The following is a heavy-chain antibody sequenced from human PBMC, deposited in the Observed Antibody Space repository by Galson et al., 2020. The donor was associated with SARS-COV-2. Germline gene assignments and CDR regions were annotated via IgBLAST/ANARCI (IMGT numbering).Heavy chain of an antibody. CDR3: AKDPLPYGREVRGFWFDP. Sequence: QASETLSLTCAASGFTFSSYAMSWVRQAPGKGLEWVSAISGSGGSTYYADSVKGRFTISRDNSKNTLYLQMNSLRAEDTAVYYCAKDPLPYGREVRGFWFDPWGQGTLVTVSS. CDR1: GFTFSSYA. D-gene: IGHD3-10*01. V-gene: IGHV3-23*01. J-gene: IGHJ5*02. CDR2: ISGSGGST.